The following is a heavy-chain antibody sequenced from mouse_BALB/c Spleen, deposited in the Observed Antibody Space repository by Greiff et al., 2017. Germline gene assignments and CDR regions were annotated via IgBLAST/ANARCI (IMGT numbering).Heavy chain of an antibody. V-gene: IGHV5-17*02. Sequence: EVKVVESGGGLVQPGGSLKLSCAASGFTFSSFGMHWVRQAPEKGLEWVAYISSGSSTIYYADTVKGRFTISRDNPKNTLFLQMTRLRSEDTAMYYCARRSMTHYAMDYWGQGTSVTVSS. CDR1: GFTFSSFG. CDR3: ARRSMTHYAMDY. CDR2: ISSGSSTI. D-gene: IGHD2-10*02. J-gene: IGHJ4*01.